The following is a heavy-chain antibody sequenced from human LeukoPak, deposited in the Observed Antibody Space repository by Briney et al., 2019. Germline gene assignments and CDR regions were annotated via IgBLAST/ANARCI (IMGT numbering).Heavy chain of an antibody. CDR2: IGGTGGRT. Sequence: GGSLRLSCTASGFTFSNYAMTWVRQAPGKGLEWVSSIGGTGGRTSSGDSGKGRFTISRDNSKNTLYLQMKNMRVEHTAVYYCAKGLHGGVGYGVDVWGQGTTVSVSS. D-gene: IGHD3-16*01. CDR1: GFTFSNYA. J-gene: IGHJ6*02. V-gene: IGHV3-23*02. CDR3: AKGLHGGVGYGVDV.